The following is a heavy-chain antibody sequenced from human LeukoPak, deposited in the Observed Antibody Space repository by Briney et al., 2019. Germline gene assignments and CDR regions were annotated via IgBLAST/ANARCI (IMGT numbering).Heavy chain of an antibody. CDR2: ISSSSSYI. CDR3: ARTQALTVTTVGFDY. Sequence: GGSLRLSCAASGFTFSSYSMNWVRQAPGKGLEWVSSISSSSSYIYYADSVKGRFTISRDNAKNSLYLQMNRLRAEDTAVYYCARTQALTVTTVGFDYWGQGTLVTVSS. D-gene: IGHD4-17*01. CDR1: GFTFSSYS. V-gene: IGHV3-21*01. J-gene: IGHJ4*02.